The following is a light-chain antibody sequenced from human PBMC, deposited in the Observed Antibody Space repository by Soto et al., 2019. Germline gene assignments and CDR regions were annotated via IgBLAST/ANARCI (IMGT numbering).Light chain of an antibody. CDR1: QSVSSY. CDR3: QQYNDWPRT. V-gene: IGKV3-15*01. CDR2: GAS. Sequence: EIVLTQSPATLSLSPGERATLSCRASQSVSSYLAWYQQKPGQAPRVLIYGASTTAPGIPARFSGSGSGTEFTLTISSLQSEDSAVYHCQQYNDWPRTFGQGTKVDIK. J-gene: IGKJ1*01.